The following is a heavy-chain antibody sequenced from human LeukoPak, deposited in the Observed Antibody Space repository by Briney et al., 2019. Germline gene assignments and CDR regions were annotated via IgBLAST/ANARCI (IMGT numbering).Heavy chain of an antibody. V-gene: IGHV4-31*03. CDR3: ARSLDPIVHYYASGTYYVDIFDI. CDR1: GGSISSGGYY. Sequence: SETLSLTCTVSGGSISSGGYYWTWIRHHPGKGLEWIGYIYSSGNTSYNPSLKSRLTISLDMSKNQFSLKLSSVTAADTAVYYCARSLDPIVHYYASGTYYVDIFDIWGQGTMVTVSS. CDR2: IYSSGNT. D-gene: IGHD3-10*01. J-gene: IGHJ3*02.